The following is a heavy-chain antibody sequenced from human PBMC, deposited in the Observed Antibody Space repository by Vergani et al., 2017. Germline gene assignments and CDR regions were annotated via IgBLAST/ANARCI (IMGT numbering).Heavy chain of an antibody. Sequence: QVQLQQWGAGLLKPSETLSLTCAVYGGSFSGYYWSWIRQPPGKGLEWIGRIYTSGSTNYNPSLKSRLTISVDTSKNQFSLKLSSVTAADTAVYYCARLVDFWSGYSYYFDYWGQGTLVTVSS. D-gene: IGHD3-3*01. CDR3: ARLVDFWSGYSYYFDY. CDR1: GGSFSGYY. CDR2: IYTSGST. V-gene: IGHV4-59*10. J-gene: IGHJ4*02.